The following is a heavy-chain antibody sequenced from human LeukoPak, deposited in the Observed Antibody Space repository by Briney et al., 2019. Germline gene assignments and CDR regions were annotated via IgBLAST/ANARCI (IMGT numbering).Heavy chain of an antibody. CDR1: GGTFSSYA. CDR2: IIPIFGTA. J-gene: IGHJ2*01. Sequence: ASVKVSCKASGGTFSSYAISWVRQAPGQGLEWMGGIIPIFGTANYAQKFQGRVTITADKSTSTAYMELSSLRSEDTAVYYCARAVTTGGPRSGRYFDLWGRGTLVTISS. CDR3: ARAVTTGGPRSGRYFDL. V-gene: IGHV1-69*06. D-gene: IGHD1-14*01.